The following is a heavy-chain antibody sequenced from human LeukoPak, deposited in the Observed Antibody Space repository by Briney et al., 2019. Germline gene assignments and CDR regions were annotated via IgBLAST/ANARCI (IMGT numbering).Heavy chain of an antibody. CDR2: INHSGST. D-gene: IGHD5-24*01. V-gene: IGHV4-34*01. Sequence: SETLSLTCAVYGGSFSGYYWSWIRQPPGKGLEWIGEINHSGSTNYNPSLKSRVTISVDTSKYQFSLKLSSVTAADTAVYYCARRGWLQWNYWGQGTLVTVSS. CDR1: GGSFSGYY. CDR3: ARRGWLQWNY. J-gene: IGHJ4*02.